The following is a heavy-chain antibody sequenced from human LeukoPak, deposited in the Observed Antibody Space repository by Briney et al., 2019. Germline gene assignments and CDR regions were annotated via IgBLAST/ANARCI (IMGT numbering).Heavy chain of an antibody. CDR2: ISSSRSYI. J-gene: IGHJ6*04. D-gene: IGHD2-15*01. CDR3: ARDRTKLLPGYGMDV. CDR1: GFTFSSYS. V-gene: IGHV3-21*01. Sequence: GGSLRLSCAASGFTFSSYSMNWVRQAPGKGLEWVSSISSSRSYIYYADSVKGRFTISRDNAKNSLYLQMNSLRAEDTAVYYCARDRTKLLPGYGMDVWGKGTTVTVSS.